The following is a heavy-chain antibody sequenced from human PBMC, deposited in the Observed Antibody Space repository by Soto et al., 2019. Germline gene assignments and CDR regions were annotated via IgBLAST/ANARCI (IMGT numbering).Heavy chain of an antibody. J-gene: IGHJ4*02. V-gene: IGHV1-3*01. CDR2: INSGNGNT. D-gene: IGHD3-3*01. CDR1: GYTFTNYV. Sequence: GXSVKVSCKTSGYTFTNYVVDWVRQAPGQGLEWMGWINSGNGNTKYSERFQGRVTITRDTSASTAYMELNSLTSEDTAVYYCARGLTIFGVVIGYWGQGTLVTVSS. CDR3: ARGLTIFGVVIGY.